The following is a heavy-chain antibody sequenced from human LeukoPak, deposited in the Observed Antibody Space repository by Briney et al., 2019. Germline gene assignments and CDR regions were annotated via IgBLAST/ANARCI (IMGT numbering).Heavy chain of an antibody. CDR1: GGSISSYY. CDR3: VREAPYDSSGYYFDY. CDR2: IYYSGST. V-gene: IGHV4-59*01. Sequence: SEILSLTCTVSGGSISSYYWSWIRQPPGKGLEWVGYIYYSGSTNYNPSLKSRVTISVDTSKNQFSLKLSSVTAADTAVYYCVREAPYDSSGYYFDYWGQGTLVTVSS. J-gene: IGHJ4*02. D-gene: IGHD3-22*01.